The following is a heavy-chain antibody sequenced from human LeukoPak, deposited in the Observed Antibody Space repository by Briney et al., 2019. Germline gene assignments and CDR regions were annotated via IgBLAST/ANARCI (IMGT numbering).Heavy chain of an antibody. V-gene: IGHV4-4*07. CDR3: ARDHYHILSGRWFDP. CDR1: GDSISSYY. Sequence: PSETLSLTCTVSGDSISSYYWSWIRQPAGKGLEWIGRIYTSGSTNYNPSLKSRVTMSVDTSKNQFSLNLSSVTAADTAVYYSARDHYHILSGRWFDPWGQGTLVTVSS. CDR2: IYTSGST. J-gene: IGHJ5*02. D-gene: IGHD3-9*01.